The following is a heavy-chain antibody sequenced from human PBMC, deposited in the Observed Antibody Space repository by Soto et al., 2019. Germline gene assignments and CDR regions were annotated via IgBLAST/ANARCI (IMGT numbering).Heavy chain of an antibody. J-gene: IGHJ4*02. V-gene: IGHV3-23*01. D-gene: IGHD5-12*01. CDR3: ANLPPDIVATIDPPDY. CDR2: ISGSGGST. Sequence: EVQLLESGGGLVQPGGSLRLSCAASGFTFSSYAMSWVRQAPGKGLEWVSAISGSGGSTYYADSVKGRFTISRDNPNNPLYLQMNSLRAEDTAVYYCANLPPDIVATIDPPDYWGQGTLVTVSS. CDR1: GFTFSSYA.